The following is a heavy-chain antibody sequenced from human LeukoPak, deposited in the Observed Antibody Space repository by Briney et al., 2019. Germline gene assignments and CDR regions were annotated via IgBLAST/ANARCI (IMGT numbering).Heavy chain of an antibody. V-gene: IGHV3-30*02. CDR2: IRYDGCNK. CDR3: AKVHSSGWYYFDY. J-gene: IGHJ4*02. Sequence: GGSLRLSCAASGFTFSSYGMHWVRQAPGKGLEWVAFIRYDGCNKYYADSVKGRFTISRDNSKNTLYLQMNSLRAEDTAVYYCAKVHSSGWYYFDYWGQGTLVTVSS. CDR1: GFTFSSYG. D-gene: IGHD6-19*01.